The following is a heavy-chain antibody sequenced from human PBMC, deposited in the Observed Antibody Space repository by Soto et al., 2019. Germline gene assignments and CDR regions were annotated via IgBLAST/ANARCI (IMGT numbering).Heavy chain of an antibody. D-gene: IGHD6-19*01. J-gene: IGHJ4*02. CDR2: IIPIFGTT. Sequence: QVQLVQSGAEVKKPGSSVKVSCKASGGTFSSYAISWVRQAPGQGLEWMGGIIPIFGTTNYAQKFQGRVTITADESPSTAYMELSSLRSEDTAVYYCARAQSNLAVAGTNYFDYWGQGTLVTVSS. V-gene: IGHV1-69*12. CDR3: ARAQSNLAVAGTNYFDY. CDR1: GGTFSSYA.